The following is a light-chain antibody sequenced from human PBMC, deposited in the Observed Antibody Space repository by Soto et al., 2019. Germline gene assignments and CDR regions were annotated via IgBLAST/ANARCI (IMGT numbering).Light chain of an antibody. V-gene: IGKV1-39*01. Sequence: DIQMTQSPSSLSASVGDRVTLSCRASQGVGSYLNWYQQKPGKAPKLLISTTSNLESGVPSRFSGSGSGTDFTLTISSLHPEDFATYYCQQNYNTPPGFGQGTRVEV. CDR3: QQNYNTPPG. CDR1: QGVGSY. CDR2: TTS. J-gene: IGKJ1*01.